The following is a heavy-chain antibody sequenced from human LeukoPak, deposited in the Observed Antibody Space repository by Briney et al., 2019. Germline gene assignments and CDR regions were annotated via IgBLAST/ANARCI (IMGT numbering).Heavy chain of an antibody. V-gene: IGHV3-66*01. CDR3: ARGKYDSSGFYSHAFDI. Sequence: PGGSLRLSCAASGFTVSSNYMSWVRQAPGKGLEWVSVIYSDGNTYYADSVKGRFTISRDNSKNTLYLQMNSLRAEDTAVCFCARGKYDSSGFYSHAFDIWGQGTMATVSS. D-gene: IGHD3-22*01. J-gene: IGHJ3*02. CDR2: IYSDGNT. CDR1: GFTVSSNY.